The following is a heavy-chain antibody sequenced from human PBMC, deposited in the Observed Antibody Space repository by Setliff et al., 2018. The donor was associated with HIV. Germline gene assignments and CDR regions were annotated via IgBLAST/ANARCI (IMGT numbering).Heavy chain of an antibody. V-gene: IGHV1-46*01. D-gene: IGHD6-13*01. CDR3: ARAYSSRWDFDY. Sequence: ASVKVSCKASGYTFTSYYMHWVRQAPGQGLEWMGIINPGGGSTSYAQKFQGRVTMTSDTSTSTVYMELSSPKSEDTAVYYCARAYSSRWDFDYWGQGALVTASS. CDR2: INPGGGST. CDR1: GYTFTSYY. J-gene: IGHJ4*02.